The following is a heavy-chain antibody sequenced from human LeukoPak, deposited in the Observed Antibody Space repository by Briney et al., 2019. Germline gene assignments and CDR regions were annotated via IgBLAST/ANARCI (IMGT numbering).Heavy chain of an antibody. CDR1: GYTLTSYY. CDR2: INPSGGST. V-gene: IGHV1-46*01. D-gene: IGHD3-22*01. CDR3: ARDFDLITMIGDYYYMDV. J-gene: IGHJ6*03. Sequence: ASVKVSCKASGYTLTSYYMHWVRQAPGQGLEWMGIINPSGGSTSYAQKFQGRVTMTRDTSTSTVYMELSSLRSEDTAVYYCARDFDLITMIGDYYYMDVWGKGTTVTVSS.